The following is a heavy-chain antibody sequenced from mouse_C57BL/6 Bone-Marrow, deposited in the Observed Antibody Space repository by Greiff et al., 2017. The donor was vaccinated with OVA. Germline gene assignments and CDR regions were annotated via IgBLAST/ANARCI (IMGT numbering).Heavy chain of an antibody. V-gene: IGHV14-4*01. Sequence: VQLQQPGAELVMPGASVKLSCTASGFNIKDDYMHWVKQRPEQGLEWIGWIDPENGDTEYASKFQGKATITADTSSNTAYLQLSSLTSEDTAVYYCTTRLWLRQAMDYWGQGTSVTVSS. D-gene: IGHD2-2*01. CDR2: IDPENGDT. CDR3: TTRLWLRQAMDY. CDR1: GFNIKDDY. J-gene: IGHJ4*01.